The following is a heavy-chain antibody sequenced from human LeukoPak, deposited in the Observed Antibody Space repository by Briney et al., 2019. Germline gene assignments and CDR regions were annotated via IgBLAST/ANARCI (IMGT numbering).Heavy chain of an antibody. CDR3: ARHEDKRWQQSSFDY. CDR1: GGSISSTRYY. J-gene: IGHJ4*02. D-gene: IGHD5-24*01. V-gene: IGHV4-39*01. CDR2: IYYSGIT. Sequence: PSETLSLTCTVSGGSISSTRYYWDWIRQPPGKGLEWIGSIYYSGITYYNPSLKSRITISVDTSKNQFSLKLSSVTAADAAVYYCARHEDKRWQQSSFDYWGQGTLVTVSS.